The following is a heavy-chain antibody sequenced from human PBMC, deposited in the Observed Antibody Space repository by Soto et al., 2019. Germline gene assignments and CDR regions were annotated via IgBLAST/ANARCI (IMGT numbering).Heavy chain of an antibody. D-gene: IGHD6-13*01. CDR2: IRSKTDGGTT. V-gene: IGHV3-15*01. CDR3: TTDPPFIAAAGIGGY. Sequence: GGSLRLSCAASGFTFSNAWMSWVRQAPGKGLEWVGRIRSKTDGGTTDYAAPVKGRFTISRDDSKNTLYLQMNSLKTEDTAVYYCTTDPPFIAAAGIGGYWGQGTLVTVSS. CDR1: GFTFSNAW. J-gene: IGHJ4*02.